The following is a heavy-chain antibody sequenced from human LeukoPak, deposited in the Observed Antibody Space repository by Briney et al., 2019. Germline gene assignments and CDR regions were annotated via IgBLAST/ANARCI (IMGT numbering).Heavy chain of an antibody. D-gene: IGHD3-16*02. CDR2: MKLNSGNT. J-gene: IGHJ3*02. CDR3: ARPQLYDYVWGSYRSSFAFDI. Sequence: ASVKVSCKASGYTFTSYVINWVRQAPGQGLEWMGWMKLNSGNTGYAQKFQGRVTMTRNTSISTAYMELSSLRSEDTAVYYCARPQLYDYVWGSYRSSFAFDIWGQGTMVTVSS. V-gene: IGHV1-8*01. CDR1: GYTFTSYV.